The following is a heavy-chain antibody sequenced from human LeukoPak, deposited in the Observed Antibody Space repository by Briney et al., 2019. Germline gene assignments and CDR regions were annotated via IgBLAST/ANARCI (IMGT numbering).Heavy chain of an antibody. CDR3: ARDMVLLGDQDYYYYGMDV. D-gene: IGHD3-10*01. V-gene: IGHV3-74*01. CDR1: GFTFSSYW. Sequence: GGSLRLSCAASGFTFSSYWMHWVRQAPGKGLVWVSRINSDGSSTSYADSVKGRFTISRDNAKNTLYLQMNSLRAEDTAVYYCARDMVLLGDQDYYYYGMDVWGQGTTVTVSS. J-gene: IGHJ6*02. CDR2: INSDGSST.